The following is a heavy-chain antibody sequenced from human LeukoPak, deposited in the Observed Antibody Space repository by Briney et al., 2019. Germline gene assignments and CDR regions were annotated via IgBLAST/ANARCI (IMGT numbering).Heavy chain of an antibody. D-gene: IGHD3-3*01. Sequence: ASVKVSCKASGYSFTDYYINWVRQAPGQGLEWIGWISAYNGNTNYAQKLQGRVTMTTDTSTSTAYMELRSLRSDDTAVYYCARGRGYHNDAFDIWGQGTMVTVSS. CDR1: GYSFTDYY. J-gene: IGHJ3*02. V-gene: IGHV1-18*04. CDR2: ISAYNGNT. CDR3: ARGRGYHNDAFDI.